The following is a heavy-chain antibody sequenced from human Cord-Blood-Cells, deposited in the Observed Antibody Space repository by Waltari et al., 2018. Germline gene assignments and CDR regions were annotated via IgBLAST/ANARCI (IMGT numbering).Heavy chain of an antibody. CDR2: IYYSGST. CDR3: ARVWIAAAGLIGDYYMDV. CDR1: GGSLSSYY. J-gene: IGHJ6*03. D-gene: IGHD6-13*01. V-gene: IGHV4-59*01. Sequence: QVQLQESGPGLVKPSETLSLTCPVSGGSLSSYYWSWTRQPPGEGLEWIGYIYYSGSTNYNPSLKSRVTISVDTSKNQFSLKLSSVTAADTAVYYCARVWIAAAGLIGDYYMDVWGKGTTVTVSS.